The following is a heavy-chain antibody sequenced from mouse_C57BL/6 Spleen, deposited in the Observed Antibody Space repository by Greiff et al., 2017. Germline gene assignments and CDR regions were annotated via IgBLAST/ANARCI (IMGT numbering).Heavy chain of an antibody. J-gene: IGHJ4*01. D-gene: IGHD1-2*01. CDR2: IYPGGGYT. CDR3: ARTLLRYSGAMDY. V-gene: IGHV1-63*01. Sequence: VQLQQSGAELVRPGTSVKMSCKASGYTFTNYWIGWAKQRPGHGLEWIGDIYPGGGYTNYNEKFKGKATLTADKSSSTAYMQFSSLTSEDSAIYYCARTLLRYSGAMDYWGQGTSGTVSS. CDR1: GYTFTNYW.